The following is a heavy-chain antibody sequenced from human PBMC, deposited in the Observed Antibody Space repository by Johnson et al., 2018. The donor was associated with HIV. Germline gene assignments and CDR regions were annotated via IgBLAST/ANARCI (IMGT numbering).Heavy chain of an antibody. CDR2: ISYDGSNK. J-gene: IGHJ3*02. Sequence: LLVESGGGVVQPGRSLRLSCAASGFTFSSYAMHWVRQAPGKGLEWVAVISYDGSNKYYADSVKGRFTISRDNSKNTLYLQMNSLRAEDTAVYYCANSYSSSSGNNDYAFDIWGQGTMVTVSS. CDR1: GFTFSSYA. CDR3: ANSYSSSSGNNDYAFDI. D-gene: IGHD6-6*01. V-gene: IGHV3-30*04.